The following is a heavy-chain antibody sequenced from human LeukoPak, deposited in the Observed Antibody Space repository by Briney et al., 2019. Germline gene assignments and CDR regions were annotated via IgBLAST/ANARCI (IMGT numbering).Heavy chain of an antibody. CDR1: GFTFSDYY. Sequence: GGSLRLSCAASGFTFSDYYMSWIRQAPGKGLEWVSYISSSGSTIYYADSVKGRFTISRDNAKNSLYLQMNSLRAEDTAVYYCASPSASGIVTSDYWGQGTLVTVSS. J-gene: IGHJ4*02. CDR2: ISSSGSTI. V-gene: IGHV3-11*01. CDR3: ASPSASGIVTSDY. D-gene: IGHD2-21*01.